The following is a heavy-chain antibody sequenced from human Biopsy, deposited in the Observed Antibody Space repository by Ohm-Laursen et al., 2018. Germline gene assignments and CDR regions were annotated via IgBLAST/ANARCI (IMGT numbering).Heavy chain of an antibody. V-gene: IGHV4-31*01. CDR3: AGATSGTSLYDP. D-gene: IGHD6-13*01. J-gene: IGHJ5*02. CDR2: ISHSGST. CDR1: GASISSAAYH. Sequence: SQTLSLTCTVSGASISSAAYHWSWIRQLTGKGLEWIGYISHSGSTSYNPSLRSLVTISTDTSTNQFSLKVRSVTATDTAMYYCAGATSGTSLYDPWGQGILVTVSS.